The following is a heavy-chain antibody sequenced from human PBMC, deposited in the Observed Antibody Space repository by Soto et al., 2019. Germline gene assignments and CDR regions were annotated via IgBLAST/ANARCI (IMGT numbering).Heavy chain of an antibody. J-gene: IGHJ1*01. CDR3: ARSPRNYYALGSYSYFRH. D-gene: IGHD3-10*01. Sequence: QVQLVQSGAEVKKPGASVKVSCKASGSTFTSYDISWVRQATGQGLEWMGWMNPNNGNTDYAPKFQGRVTMTMNTSIGTAYMELSSLRSEDTAVYYCARSPRNYYALGSYSYFRHWGQGTLVTVSS. CDR2: MNPNNGNT. V-gene: IGHV1-8*01. CDR1: GSTFTSYD.